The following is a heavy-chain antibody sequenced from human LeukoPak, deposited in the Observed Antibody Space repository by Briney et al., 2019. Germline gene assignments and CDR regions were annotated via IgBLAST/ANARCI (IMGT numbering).Heavy chain of an antibody. V-gene: IGHV1-69*05. CDR3: ARVGAVAGELD. CDR1: GGTFSKYT. CDR2: ITPLFGTA. D-gene: IGHD6-19*01. Sequence: SVKVSCKASGGTFSKYTISWVRQRPGQGLEWMGGITPLFGTANYAQKLQGRVTMTTDTSTSTAYMELRSLRSDDTAVYYCARVGAVAGELDWGQGTLVTVSS. J-gene: IGHJ4*02.